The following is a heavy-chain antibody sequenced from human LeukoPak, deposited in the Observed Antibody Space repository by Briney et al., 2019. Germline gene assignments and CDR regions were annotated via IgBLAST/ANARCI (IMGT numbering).Heavy chain of an antibody. D-gene: IGHD6-19*01. CDR1: GFSLSTNGVG. V-gene: IGHV2-5*01. Sequence: SGPTLVKPTETLTLTSTFSGFSLSTNGVGVGWIRQPPGKALEWLALIYWNDDKRYSPSLKSRHTITKDTSKNQVLLTMTNTDPVDTATYYCAHTGSWSQVYFDYWGQGTLVTVSS. CDR3: AHTGSWSQVYFDY. CDR2: IYWNDDK. J-gene: IGHJ4*02.